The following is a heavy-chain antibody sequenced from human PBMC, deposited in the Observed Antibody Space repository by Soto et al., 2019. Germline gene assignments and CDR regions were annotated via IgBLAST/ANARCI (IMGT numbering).Heavy chain of an antibody. CDR2: ISGSGGST. V-gene: IGHV3-23*01. D-gene: IGHD5-18*01. Sequence: GGSLILSCAASGFTFSSYAMSWVRPAPGKGLEWVSAISGSGGSTYYADSVKGRFTISRDNSKNTLYLQMNSLRAEDTAVYYCAKDSQLWQKASFDYWGQGTLVTVS. J-gene: IGHJ4*02. CDR1: GFTFSSYA. CDR3: AKDSQLWQKASFDY.